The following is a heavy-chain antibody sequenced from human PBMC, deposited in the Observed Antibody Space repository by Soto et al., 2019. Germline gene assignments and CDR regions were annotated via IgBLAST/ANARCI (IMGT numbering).Heavy chain of an antibody. CDR2: INHSGST. V-gene: IGHV4-34*01. D-gene: IGHD3-3*01. Sequence: SETLSLTCAVYGGSFSGYYWSWVRQPPGKGLEWIGEINHSGSTNYNPSLKSRVTISVDTSKNQFSLKLSSVTAADTAVYYCARARYYDFWSGNHYYYYGMDVWGQGTTVTVS. J-gene: IGHJ6*02. CDR1: GGSFSGYY. CDR3: ARARYYDFWSGNHYYYYGMDV.